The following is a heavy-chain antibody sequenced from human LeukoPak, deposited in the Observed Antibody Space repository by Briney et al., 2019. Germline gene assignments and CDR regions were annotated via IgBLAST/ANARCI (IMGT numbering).Heavy chain of an antibody. Sequence: PGESLRLSCAASGFTFSSYAMTWVRQAPGKGLEWVSVISGSGDTTYYADSVKGRFTISRDNSKNTLNLQMNSLRAEDTAVYFCARSRDGYKRFDSWGQGTLVTVSS. D-gene: IGHD5-24*01. CDR1: GFTFSSYA. J-gene: IGHJ4*02. V-gene: IGHV3-23*01. CDR3: ARSRDGYKRFDS. CDR2: ISGSGDTT.